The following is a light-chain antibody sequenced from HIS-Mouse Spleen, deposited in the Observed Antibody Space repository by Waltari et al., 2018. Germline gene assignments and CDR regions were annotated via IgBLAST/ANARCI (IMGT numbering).Light chain of an antibody. CDR1: SLPQKY. Sequence: SYELTQPPSVSVSPGQTARLTCSGDSLPQKYAYWYQQKSGQAPGLVIYEDSKRPAGIPERFSGSSSGKMATLTISGAQVEDEADYYCYSTDSSGNHRVFGGGTKLTVL. CDR3: YSTDSSGNHRV. CDR2: EDS. V-gene: IGLV3-10*01. J-gene: IGLJ2*01.